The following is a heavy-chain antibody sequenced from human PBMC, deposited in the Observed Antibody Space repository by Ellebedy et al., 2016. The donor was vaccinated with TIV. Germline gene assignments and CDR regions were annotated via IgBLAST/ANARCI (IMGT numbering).Heavy chain of an antibody. CDR2: ITGSSTSI. CDR1: GFIFSSYS. Sequence: GGSLRLSCAGSGFIFSSYSMNWVRQAPGKGLEWVSYITGSSTSIYYADSVKGRFTISRDNAKNSLYLQMNSLRAEDTAVYYCARLRGGYGFVNAFDIWGQGTMVTVSS. CDR3: ARLRGGYGFVNAFDI. D-gene: IGHD5-18*01. V-gene: IGHV3-48*01. J-gene: IGHJ3*02.